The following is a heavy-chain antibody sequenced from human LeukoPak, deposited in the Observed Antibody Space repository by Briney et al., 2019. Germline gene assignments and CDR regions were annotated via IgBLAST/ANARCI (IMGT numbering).Heavy chain of an antibody. CDR3: ASTNLLGYCSSTSCDFDY. J-gene: IGHJ4*02. CDR2: IYPGDSDT. Sequence: GESLKISCKGSGYSFTSYWIGWVRQMPGKGLEWMGIIYPGDSDTRYSPSFQGQVTISADKSLSTAYLQWSSLKASDTAMYYCASTNLLGYCSSTSCDFDYWGQGTLVTVSS. V-gene: IGHV5-51*01. CDR1: GYSFTSYW. D-gene: IGHD2-2*01.